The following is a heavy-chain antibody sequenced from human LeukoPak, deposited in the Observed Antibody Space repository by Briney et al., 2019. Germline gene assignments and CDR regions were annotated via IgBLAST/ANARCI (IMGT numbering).Heavy chain of an antibody. CDR2: ISSSAHMI. V-gene: IGHV3-11*01. D-gene: IGHD4-23*01. CDR3: ARDQGLTTVVTPLDY. Sequence: PGGSLRLSCEASGFSFSDYYMTWIRQAPGKGLEWISYISSSAHMIYYADSVKGRFTISRDNAKNSLYLQMNSLRAEDTAVYYCARDQGLTTVVTPLDYWGQGTLVTVSS. CDR1: GFSFSDYY. J-gene: IGHJ4*02.